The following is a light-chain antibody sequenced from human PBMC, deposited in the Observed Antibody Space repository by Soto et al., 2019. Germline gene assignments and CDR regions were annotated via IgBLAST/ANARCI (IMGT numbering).Light chain of an antibody. V-gene: IGKV3-11*01. Sequence: EIVLTQSPATLSLSPGERATLSCRVSQSVSRYLAWYQQKPGQAPRLLIYDASNRATGIPARFSGSGSGTDFTLTISSLEPEDFAVYYCQHRSNWPQLTFGGGTKVEIK. CDR2: DAS. CDR1: QSVSRY. J-gene: IGKJ4*01. CDR3: QHRSNWPQLT.